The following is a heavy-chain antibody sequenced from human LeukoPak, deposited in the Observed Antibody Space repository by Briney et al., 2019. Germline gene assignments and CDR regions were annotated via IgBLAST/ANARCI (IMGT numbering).Heavy chain of an antibody. V-gene: IGHV3-30*18. CDR2: ISHDGSNK. D-gene: IGHD1-20*01. Sequence: PGGSLRLSCAASGFTFSNYGMYWVRQAPGKGLEWVAVISHDGSNKHYGGSVKGRFTISRDSSKNTLFLQMNSLRVEDTAVYYGAKGIPGTIGLDYWAREPWSPSPQ. CDR3: AKGIPGTIGLDY. CDR1: GFTFSNYG. J-gene: IGHJ4*02.